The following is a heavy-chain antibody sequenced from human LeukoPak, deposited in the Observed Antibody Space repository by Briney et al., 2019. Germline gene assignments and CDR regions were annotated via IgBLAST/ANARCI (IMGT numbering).Heavy chain of an antibody. V-gene: IGHV3-23*01. CDR1: GLTFSSYA. Sequence: PGGSLRLSCAASGLTFSSYAMNWVRQAPGKGLEWVSGISGSGVGTNYADSVKGRFTISRDNSKNTLYLQMNSLRAEDTAVYYCAKDLACYDFWSGSAHDAFDIWGQGTMVTVSS. J-gene: IGHJ3*02. CDR3: AKDLACYDFWSGSAHDAFDI. CDR2: ISGSGVGT. D-gene: IGHD3-3*01.